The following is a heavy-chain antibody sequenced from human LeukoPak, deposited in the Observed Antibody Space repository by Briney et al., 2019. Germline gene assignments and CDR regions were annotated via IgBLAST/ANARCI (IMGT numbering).Heavy chain of an antibody. V-gene: IGHV3-53*01. CDR2: IYSGGST. Sequence: PGGSLRLSCAASGFTVSSNYMSWVRQAPGKGLEWVSVIYSGGSTYYADSVKGRFTISRDNSKNTLYLQMNSLRAGDTAVYYCAREDTAMGLFDYWGQGTLVTVSS. D-gene: IGHD5-18*01. J-gene: IGHJ4*02. CDR1: GFTVSSNY. CDR3: AREDTAMGLFDY.